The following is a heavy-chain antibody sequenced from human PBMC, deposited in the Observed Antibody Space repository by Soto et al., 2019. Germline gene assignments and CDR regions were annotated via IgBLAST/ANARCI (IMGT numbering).Heavy chain of an antibody. J-gene: IGHJ4*02. CDR1: GGTFSSYA. V-gene: IGHV1-69*13. CDR3: ARHGYVLRYFDWLLSFDY. D-gene: IGHD3-9*01. CDR2: IIPIFGTA. Sequence: ASVKVSCKASGGTFSSYAISWVRQAPGQGLEWMGGIIPIFGTANYAQKFQGRVTITADESTSTAYMELSSLRSEDTAVYYCARHGYVLRYFDWLLSFDYWGQGTLVTVSS.